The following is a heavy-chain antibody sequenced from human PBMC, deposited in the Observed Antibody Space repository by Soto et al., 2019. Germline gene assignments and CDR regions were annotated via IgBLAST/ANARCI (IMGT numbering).Heavy chain of an antibody. Sequence: GESLKVSWEASGFSLKTYWIARVRQMPGKGLEWMGAIFPGDSDTKYRASFEGQVTISADSSTSTAFVQCDSLRASDSAIYFCARQRPPYSGSGYYYDMDVWRRGTTVPVSS. V-gene: IGHV5-51*01. CDR1: GFSLKTYW. CDR2: IFPGDSDT. CDR3: ARQRPPYSGSGYYYDMDV. D-gene: IGHD5-18*01. J-gene: IGHJ6*02.